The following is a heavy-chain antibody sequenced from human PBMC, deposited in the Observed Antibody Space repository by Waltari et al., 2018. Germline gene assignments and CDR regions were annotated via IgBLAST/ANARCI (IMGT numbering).Heavy chain of an antibody. CDR3: ARDSGMTTVTVRAFDI. J-gene: IGHJ3*02. V-gene: IGHV1-69*08. CDR1: GGTFSSYA. Sequence: QVQLVQSGAEVKKPGSSVKVSCKASGGTFSSYAISWVRQAPGQGLEWMGRIIPIVGTANYAQKFQGRVTITADKSTSTAYMELSSLRSEDTAVYYCARDSGMTTVTVRAFDIWGQGTMVTVSS. D-gene: IGHD4-17*01. CDR2: IIPIVGTA.